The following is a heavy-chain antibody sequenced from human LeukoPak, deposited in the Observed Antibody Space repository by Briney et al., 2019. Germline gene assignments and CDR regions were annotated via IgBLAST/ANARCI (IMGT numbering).Heavy chain of an antibody. J-gene: IGHJ4*02. CDR1: GYTFTSYG. V-gene: IGHV1-18*01. D-gene: IGHD2-2*01. CDR2: ISAYNGNT. Sequence: ASVTVSCKASGYTFTSYGISWVRQAPGQGLEWMGWISAYNGNTNYAQKLQGRVTMTTDTSTSTAYMELRSLRSDDTAVYYCARFWGDYCSSTSCYYFDYWGQGTLVTVSS. CDR3: ARFWGDYCSSTSCYYFDY.